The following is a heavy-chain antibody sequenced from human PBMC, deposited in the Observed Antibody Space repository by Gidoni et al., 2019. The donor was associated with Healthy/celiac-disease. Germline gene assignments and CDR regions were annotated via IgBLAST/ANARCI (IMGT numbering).Heavy chain of an antibody. CDR3: AKDRVVVPAATGEYFQH. CDR2: ISGSGGST. Sequence: EVQLLESGGGLVQPGGSLRLSCAASGFTFSSYAMSGVRQAPGKGLEWVSAISGSGGSTYYADSVKGRFTISRDNSKNTLYLQMNSLRAEDTAVYYCAKDRVVVPAATGEYFQHWGQGTLVTVSS. V-gene: IGHV3-23*01. J-gene: IGHJ1*01. CDR1: GFTFSSYA. D-gene: IGHD2-2*01.